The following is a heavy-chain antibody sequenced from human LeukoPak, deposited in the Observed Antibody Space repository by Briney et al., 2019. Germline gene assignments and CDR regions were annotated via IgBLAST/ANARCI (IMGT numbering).Heavy chain of an antibody. V-gene: IGHV3-33*01. CDR2: IWYDGSNK. D-gene: IGHD1-26*01. Sequence: GGSLRLSCAASGFTFSSYGMHWVRQAPGKGLEWVAVIWYDGSNKYYADSVKGRFTISRDNSKNTLYLQMNSLRAEDTAVYYCARDRNSGSYLFFYYGMDVWGQGTTVTVSS. J-gene: IGHJ6*02. CDR1: GFTFSSYG. CDR3: ARDRNSGSYLFFYYGMDV.